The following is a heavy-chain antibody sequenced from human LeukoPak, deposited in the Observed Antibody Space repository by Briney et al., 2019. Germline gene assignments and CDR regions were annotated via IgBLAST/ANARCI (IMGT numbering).Heavy chain of an antibody. V-gene: IGHV3-7*01. Sequence: PGGSLRLSCAASGFTFSNYAMSWVRQAPGKGLEWVANIKQDGSEKYYVDSVKGRFTISRDNAKNSLFLQMNSLRAEDTAVYYCAREVTPYYWGQGTLVTVSS. CDR1: GFTFSNYA. CDR2: IKQDGSEK. CDR3: AREVTPYY. D-gene: IGHD4-23*01. J-gene: IGHJ4*02.